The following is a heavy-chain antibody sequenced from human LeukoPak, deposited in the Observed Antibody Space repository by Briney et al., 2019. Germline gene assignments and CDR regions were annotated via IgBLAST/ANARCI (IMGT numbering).Heavy chain of an antibody. Sequence: SQTLSLTCAISGDSVSSNSAAWNWLRQSPSRGLEWLGRTYYRSKLYNDYAVSVKSRITINPDTSKNQFSLQLNSVTPEDTAVYYCAREWDSSGSWFDPWGQGTLVTVSS. CDR1: GDSVSSNSAA. D-gene: IGHD6-19*01. CDR2: TYYRSKLYN. V-gene: IGHV6-1*01. J-gene: IGHJ5*02. CDR3: AREWDSSGSWFDP.